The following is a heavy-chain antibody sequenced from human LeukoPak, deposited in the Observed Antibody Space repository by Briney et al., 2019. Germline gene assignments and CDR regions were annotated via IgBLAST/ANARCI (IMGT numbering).Heavy chain of an antibody. CDR3: AKLDYGSGRSFDY. J-gene: IGHJ4*02. V-gene: IGHV3-23*01. D-gene: IGHD3-10*01. CDR1: GFTFSSYA. CDR2: ISGSGGST. Sequence: GGSLRLSCAASGFTFSSYAMSWVRQAPGKGLEWVSAISGSGGSTYYADSVKGRFTISRDNSKNTLYLQMSSLRAEDTAVYYCAKLDYGSGRSFDYWGKGTLVTVSS.